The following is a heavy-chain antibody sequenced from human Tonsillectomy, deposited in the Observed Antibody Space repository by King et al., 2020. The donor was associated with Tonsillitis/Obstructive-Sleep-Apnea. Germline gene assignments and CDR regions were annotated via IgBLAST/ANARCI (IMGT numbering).Heavy chain of an antibody. V-gene: IGHV1-2*06. CDR2: INPNSGGT. CDR3: ARAEYGDYPNY. D-gene: IGHD4-17*01. CDR1: GYTFTGYF. J-gene: IGHJ4*02. Sequence: QLVQSGAEVKKPGASVKVSCKASGYTFTGYFMHWVRQAPGQGLEWMERINPNSGGTNYAQKFQGRVTMTSDTSISTAYMELSRLRSDDAAVYYCARAEYGDYPNYWGQGTLVTVSA.